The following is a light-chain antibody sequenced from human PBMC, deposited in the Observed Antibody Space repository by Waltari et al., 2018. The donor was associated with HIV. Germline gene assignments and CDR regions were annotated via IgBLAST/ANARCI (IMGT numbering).Light chain of an antibody. CDR3: AAWDDSLNGWV. V-gene: IGLV1-44*01. Sequence: QSVLTQPPSASGTPGQRVPISCSGSSSNIGSNTVNWYQQLPGTAPNLLIYSNNQRPLGVRDRFSGSKSGTSASLAISGLQSEDEADYYCAAWDDSLNGWVFGGGTKLTVL. CDR2: SNN. J-gene: IGLJ3*02. CDR1: SSNIGSNT.